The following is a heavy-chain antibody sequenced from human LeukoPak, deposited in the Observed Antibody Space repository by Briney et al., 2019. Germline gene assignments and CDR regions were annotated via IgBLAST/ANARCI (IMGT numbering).Heavy chain of an antibody. CDR3: AKESSGWVVAASDY. Sequence: PGGSLRLSCAASGFTFSSYGMHWVRQAPGKGLEWVAFIRYDGSNRCYADSVKGRFTISRDNSKNTLYLQMNSLRAEDTAIYYCAKESSGWVVAASDYWGQGTLVTVSS. J-gene: IGHJ4*02. CDR1: GFTFSSYG. V-gene: IGHV3-30*02. D-gene: IGHD2-15*01. CDR2: IRYDGSNR.